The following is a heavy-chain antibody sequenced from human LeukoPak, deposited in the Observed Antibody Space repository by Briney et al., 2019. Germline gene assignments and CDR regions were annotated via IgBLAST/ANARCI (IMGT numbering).Heavy chain of an antibody. CDR1: GFTFSSYW. D-gene: IGHD1-26*01. V-gene: IGHV3-74*01. J-gene: IGHJ4*02. Sequence: GGSLRLSRAASGFTFSSYWMHWVRQAPGKGLVWVSRINSDGSSTSYADSVKGRFTISRGNAKNTVYLQMNSLRVEDTAVYYCARDTYSIAEWGQGTLVTVSS. CDR3: ARDTYSIAE. CDR2: INSDGSST.